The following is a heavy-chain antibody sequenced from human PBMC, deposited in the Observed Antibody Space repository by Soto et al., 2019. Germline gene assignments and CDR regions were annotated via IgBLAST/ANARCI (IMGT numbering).Heavy chain of an antibody. CDR1: GYTFTSFG. V-gene: IGHV1-18*01. CDR3: ARARIFYGLDV. Sequence: QVQLVQSGAEVKKPGASVKVSCKASGYTFTSFGISWVRQAPGQGLEWMGWINAYNVYNGNTNYAQNLQGRVTMTTDTPTSTAYMELRSLRSDDTAVYYCARARIFYGLDVWGQGTTVTVSS. CDR2: INAYNVYNGNT. D-gene: IGHD2-15*01. J-gene: IGHJ6*02.